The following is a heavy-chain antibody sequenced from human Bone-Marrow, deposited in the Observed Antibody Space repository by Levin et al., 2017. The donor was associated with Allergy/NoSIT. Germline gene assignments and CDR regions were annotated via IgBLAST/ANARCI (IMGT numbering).Heavy chain of an antibody. Sequence: SETLSLTCAVFGGSLSFHSGSWLRQPPGKGLEWIGDINRDGRTSYNPSLKSRVTISPDTSKNQFSLKLRSVTAADTAVYYCATTPEAKRYCSGPSCHSGWYFDLWGRGALVSVSS. CDR3: ATTPEAKRYCSGPSCHSGWYFDL. CDR2: INRDGRT. V-gene: IGHV4-34*01. D-gene: IGHD2-15*01. J-gene: IGHJ2*01. CDR1: GGSLSFHS.